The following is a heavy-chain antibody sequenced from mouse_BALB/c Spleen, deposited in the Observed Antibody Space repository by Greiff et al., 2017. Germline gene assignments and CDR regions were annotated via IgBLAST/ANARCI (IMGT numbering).Heavy chain of an antibody. V-gene: IGHV5-12-2*01. Sequence: EVQLQESGGGLVQPGGSLKLSCAASGFTFSSYTMSWVRQTPEKRLEWVAYISNGGGSTYYPDTVKGRFTISRDNAKNTLYLQMSSLKSEDTAMYYCARWRGDYWGQGTSVTVSS. J-gene: IGHJ4*01. CDR1: GFTFSSYT. CDR2: ISNGGGST. CDR3: ARWRGDY.